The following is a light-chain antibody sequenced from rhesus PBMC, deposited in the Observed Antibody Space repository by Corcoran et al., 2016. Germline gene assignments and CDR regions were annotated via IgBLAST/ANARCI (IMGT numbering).Light chain of an antibody. J-gene: IGKJ4*01. CDR1: QSVSSN. CDR3: RQGHSWALT. Sequence: EIVMTQSPATLSLSPGERATLSCRASQSVSSNLAWYQQKPGQPPRRLLYDASNRAPGVPDRFSGSGSGTDFTLTSTSLEPEDFRVYYCRQGHSWALTFGGGTKVEIK. V-gene: IGKV3-35*01. CDR2: DAS.